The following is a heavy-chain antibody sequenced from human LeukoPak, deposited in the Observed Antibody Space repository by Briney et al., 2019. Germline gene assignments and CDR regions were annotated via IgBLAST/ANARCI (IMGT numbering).Heavy chain of an antibody. CDR2: IYYSGGT. J-gene: IGHJ3*02. Sequence: SETLSLTCTVSGASISSYYWSWIRQPPGKGLEWIGYIYYSGGTTYNPSLKSRVTISVDTSKNQLSLKLSSVTAADTAVYYCARHGGSYAFDIWGQGTMVTVSS. CDR1: GASISSYY. CDR3: ARHGGSYAFDI. V-gene: IGHV4-59*08. D-gene: IGHD2-15*01.